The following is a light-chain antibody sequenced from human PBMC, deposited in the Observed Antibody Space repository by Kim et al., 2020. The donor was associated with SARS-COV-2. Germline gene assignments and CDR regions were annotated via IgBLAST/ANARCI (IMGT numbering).Light chain of an antibody. Sequence: DIQMTQSPSSVSASVGERVTITCRASQGISSWLAWYQQKPGKAPELLIYGASSLQSGVPSRFSGSGSGTEFALTINSLQPEDSATYYRQQSNSFPLTLGGGAKVDIK. CDR1: QGISSW. CDR3: QQSNSFPLT. V-gene: IGKV1-12*01. J-gene: IGKJ4*01. CDR2: GAS.